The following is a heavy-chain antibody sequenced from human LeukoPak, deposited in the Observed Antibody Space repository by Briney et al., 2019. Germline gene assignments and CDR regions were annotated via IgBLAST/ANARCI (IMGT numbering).Heavy chain of an antibody. J-gene: IGHJ4*02. Sequence: PGGSLRLSCAASGFTFSSYAMSWVRQAPGKGLEWVSAISGSGGSTYYADSVKGRFTISRDNSKNTLYLQMNSLRAEDTAVYYCAKFTIQIRGYSSPELDYWGQGTLVTVSS. CDR3: AKFTIQIRGYSSPELDY. CDR2: ISGSGGST. CDR1: GFTFSSYA. D-gene: IGHD6-13*01. V-gene: IGHV3-23*01.